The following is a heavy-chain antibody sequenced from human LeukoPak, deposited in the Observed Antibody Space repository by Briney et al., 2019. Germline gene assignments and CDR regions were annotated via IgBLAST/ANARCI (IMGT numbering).Heavy chain of an antibody. V-gene: IGHV3-48*01. D-gene: IGHD6-19*01. CDR1: GFTFSSYS. CDR2: ISSSSSTI. J-gene: IGHJ3*02. CDR3: ARDQWLVHYVDALDI. Sequence: PGGSLRLSCAASGFTFSSYSMNWVRQAPGKGLEWVSYISSSSSTIYYADSVKGRFTISRDNAKNSLYLQMNSLRAEDTAVYYCARDQWLVHYVDALDIWGQGTMVTVSS.